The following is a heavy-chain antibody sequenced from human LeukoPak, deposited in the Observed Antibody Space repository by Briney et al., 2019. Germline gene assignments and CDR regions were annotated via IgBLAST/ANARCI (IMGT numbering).Heavy chain of an antibody. Sequence: PSETLSLTCTVSGGSISSYYWSWIRQPPGKGLEWIGYIYYNGNTNYNPSLKSRVTLSVDTSKNQFSLRLSSVTAADAAVYYCARVTGYMTEDYFDYWGQGTLITVSS. D-gene: IGHD6-13*01. V-gene: IGHV4-59*01. J-gene: IGHJ4*02. CDR2: IYYNGNT. CDR3: ARVTGYMTEDYFDY. CDR1: GGSISSYY.